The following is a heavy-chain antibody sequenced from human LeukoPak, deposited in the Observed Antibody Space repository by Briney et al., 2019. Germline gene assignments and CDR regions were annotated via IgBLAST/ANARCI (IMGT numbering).Heavy chain of an antibody. CDR2: ISGSGGST. J-gene: IGHJ4*02. D-gene: IGHD6-13*01. CDR1: GFTFSTYS. V-gene: IGHV3-23*01. Sequence: PGGSLRLSCAASGFTFSTYSMNWVRQAPGKGLEWVSAISGSGGSTYYADSVKGRFTISRDNSKNTLYLQMNSLRAEDTAVYYCAKDSLYISNPDYWGQGTLVTVSS. CDR3: AKDSLYISNPDY.